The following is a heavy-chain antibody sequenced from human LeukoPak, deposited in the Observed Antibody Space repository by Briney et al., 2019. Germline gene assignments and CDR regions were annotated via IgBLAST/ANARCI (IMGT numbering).Heavy chain of an antibody. V-gene: IGHV3-30*02. D-gene: IGHD3-10*01. Sequence: GGSLRLSCAASGFSFSGLGMHWVRQAPGKGLEWVAYIRYDGGNKQYADSVKARFTISRDNSKNTLDLQMNSLRAEDTAVYYCAKDIYGYGSGSYYWGFDWWGQGTLVTVSS. CDR1: GFSFSGLG. J-gene: IGHJ4*02. CDR3: AKDIYGYGSGSYYWGFDW. CDR2: IRYDGGNK.